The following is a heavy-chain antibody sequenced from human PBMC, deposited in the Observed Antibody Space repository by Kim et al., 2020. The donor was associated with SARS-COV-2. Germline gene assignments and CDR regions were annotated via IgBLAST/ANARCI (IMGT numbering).Heavy chain of an antibody. CDR2: IYPGDSDT. J-gene: IGHJ4*02. Sequence: GESLKISCKGSGYSFTSYWIGWVRQMPGKGLEWMGIIYPGDSDTRYSPSFQGQVTISADKSISTAYLQWSSLKASDTAMYYCARGLNYYSSGWYDFDYWGQGTLVTVSS. V-gene: IGHV5-51*01. CDR1: GYSFTSYW. D-gene: IGHD6-19*01. CDR3: ARGLNYYSSGWYDFDY.